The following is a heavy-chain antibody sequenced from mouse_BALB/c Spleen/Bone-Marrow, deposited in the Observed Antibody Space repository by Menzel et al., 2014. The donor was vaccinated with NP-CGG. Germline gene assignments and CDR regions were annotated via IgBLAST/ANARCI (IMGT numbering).Heavy chain of an antibody. CDR1: GFTFSSYG. CDR3: ARDNYYDYDGFAY. V-gene: IGHV5-6-3*01. CDR2: INSNGGST. Sequence: DVQLQESGGGLVQPGGSLKISCAASGFTFSSYGMSWVRQTPDKRLDLVATINSNGGSTYYPGSVKGRFTISRDNAKNTLYLQMSSLKSEDTAMYYCARDNYYDYDGFAYWGQGTLVTVSA. D-gene: IGHD2-4*01. J-gene: IGHJ3*01.